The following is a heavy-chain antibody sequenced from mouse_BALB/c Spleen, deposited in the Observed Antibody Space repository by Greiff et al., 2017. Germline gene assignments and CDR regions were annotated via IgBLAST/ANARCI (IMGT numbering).Heavy chain of an antibody. J-gene: IGHJ4*01. CDR2: ISYSGST. D-gene: IGHD2-12*01. Sequence: VQLKESGPGLVKPSQSLSLTCTVTGYSITSDYAWNWIRQFPGNKLEWMGYISYSGSTSYNPSLKSRISITRDTSKNQFFLQLNSVTTEDTATYYCARRLYRGAMDYWGQGTSVTVSS. CDR1: GYSITSDYA. V-gene: IGHV3-2*02. CDR3: ARRLYRGAMDY.